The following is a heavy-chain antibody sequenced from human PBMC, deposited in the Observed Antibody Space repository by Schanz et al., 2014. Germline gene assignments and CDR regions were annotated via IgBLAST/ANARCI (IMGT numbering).Heavy chain of an antibody. D-gene: IGHD5-18*01. J-gene: IGHJ3*02. Sequence: QILLVQPGPEVKKPGASVKVSCEASRYTFNTYGLNWVRQAPGQGLEWMGRIISILGIPNYAQKFQGRVTMTIDPYTSTAYMELRSLRSDDTALYYCTRGGYSYALSAFDIWGQGTMVTVSS. CDR3: TRGGYSYALSAFDI. CDR1: RYTFNTYG. CDR2: IISILGIP. V-gene: IGHV1-18*01.